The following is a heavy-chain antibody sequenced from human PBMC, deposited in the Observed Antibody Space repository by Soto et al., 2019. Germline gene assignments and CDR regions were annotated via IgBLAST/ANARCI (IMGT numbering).Heavy chain of an antibody. V-gene: IGHV4-34*01. CDR1: GGSFSGYY. CDR3: ARGLVTIFGVVIIQYWFDP. Sequence: SETLSLTCAVYGGSFSGYYWSWIRQPPGKGLEWIGEINHSGSTNYNPSLKSRVTISVDTSKNQFSLKLSSVTAADTAVYYFARGLVTIFGVVIIQYWFDPWGQGTLVTVSS. J-gene: IGHJ5*02. CDR2: INHSGST. D-gene: IGHD3-3*01.